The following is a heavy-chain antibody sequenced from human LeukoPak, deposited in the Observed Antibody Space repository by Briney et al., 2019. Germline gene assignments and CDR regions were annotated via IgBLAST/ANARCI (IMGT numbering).Heavy chain of an antibody. CDR3: ARGASSVVVPAAITWFDR. Sequence: SQTLSLTCTVSGGSISSGGYYWSWIRQHPGKGLEWIGYIYYSGSTYYNPSLKSRVTISVDTSKNQFSLKLSSVTAADTAVYYCARGASSVVVPAAITWFDRWGQGTLVTVSS. J-gene: IGHJ5*02. D-gene: IGHD2-2*01. CDR1: GGSISSGGYY. V-gene: IGHV4-31*03. CDR2: IYYSGST.